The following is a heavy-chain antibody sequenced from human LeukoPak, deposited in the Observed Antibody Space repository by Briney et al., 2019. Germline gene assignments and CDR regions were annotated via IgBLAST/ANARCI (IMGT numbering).Heavy chain of an antibody. J-gene: IGHJ6*02. CDR3: AREDVVLVDAVRYYYYGMDV. D-gene: IGHD2-8*01. CDR2: INLSGGST. Sequence: ASVKVSCKASGYNFICYYMHWVRQAPGQGLEWMGIINLSGGSTSYAQKFQDRVTMTRDTSTSTVYMELSSLKSEDTAVYYCAREDVVLVDAVRYYYYGMDVWGQGTTVTVSS. V-gene: IGHV1-46*01. CDR1: GYNFICYY.